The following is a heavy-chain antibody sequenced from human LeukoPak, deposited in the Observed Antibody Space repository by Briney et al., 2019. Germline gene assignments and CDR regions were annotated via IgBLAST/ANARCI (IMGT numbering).Heavy chain of an antibody. CDR2: INHSGST. Sequence: SETLSLTCAVCGGSFSGYYWSWIRQPPGKGLEWIGEINHSGSTNYNPSLKSRVTISVDTSKNQFSLKLSSVTAADTAVYYCASLSRTFSIFGVVIRDYWGQGTLVTVSS. J-gene: IGHJ4*02. CDR1: GGSFSGYY. D-gene: IGHD3-3*01. CDR3: ASLSRTFSIFGVVIRDY. V-gene: IGHV4-34*01.